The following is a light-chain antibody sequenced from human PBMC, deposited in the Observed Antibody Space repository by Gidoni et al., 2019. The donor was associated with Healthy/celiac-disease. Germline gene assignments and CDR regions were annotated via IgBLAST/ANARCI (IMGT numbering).Light chain of an antibody. V-gene: IGKV1-39*01. CDR1: QSISSY. J-gene: IGKJ3*01. Sequence: DIQMTQSPSSLSASVGDRVTITCRASQSISSYLNWYQQKPGKAPKLLIYAASSLQSGVPSRFSGSGSGTDFTLTISSLQPEDFATYYCQQSYSTHRFTFGPGTNVDIK. CDR3: QQSYSTHRFT. CDR2: AAS.